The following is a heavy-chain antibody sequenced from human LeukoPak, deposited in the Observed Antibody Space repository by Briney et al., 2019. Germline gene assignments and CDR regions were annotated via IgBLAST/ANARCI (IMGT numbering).Heavy chain of an antibody. Sequence: RGESLKISCKGSGYSFTSYWISWVRQMPGKGLEWMGRIDPSDSYTNYSPSFQGHVTISADKSISTAYLQWSSLKASDTAMYYCASQGDGYGPFDYWGQGTLVTVSS. D-gene: IGHD5-24*01. CDR2: IDPSDSYT. V-gene: IGHV5-10-1*01. CDR1: GYSFTSYW. J-gene: IGHJ4*02. CDR3: ASQGDGYGPFDY.